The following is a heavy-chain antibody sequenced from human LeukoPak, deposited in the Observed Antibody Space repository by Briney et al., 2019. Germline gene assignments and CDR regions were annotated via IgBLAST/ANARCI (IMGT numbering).Heavy chain of an antibody. Sequence: GGSLRLSCAASGFTFSNYGMHWVRQAPGKGLEWVALIWFDGRNKFHADSVKGRFAISRDNSKNTLFLQMNSLRAEDTAVYYCAREWGPIAVSGGPGYWGQGALVTVSS. D-gene: IGHD6-19*01. CDR1: GFTFSNYG. V-gene: IGHV3-33*01. J-gene: IGHJ4*02. CDR3: AREWGPIAVSGGPGY. CDR2: IWFDGRNK.